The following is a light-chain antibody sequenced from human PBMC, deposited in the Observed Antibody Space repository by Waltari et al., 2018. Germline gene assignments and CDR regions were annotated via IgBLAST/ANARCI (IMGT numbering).Light chain of an antibody. CDR3: QQYTNWPPALT. J-gene: IGKJ4*01. V-gene: IGKV3-15*01. Sequence: EIVMTQSPGTLSVSPGERATPPCRASQSVGSTLAWYQQRPGQAPRLLIYGASTRATGIPARFSGSGSRTEFTLTIISLQSEDFAVYYCQQYTNWPPALTFGGGTKVEIK. CDR1: QSVGST. CDR2: GAS.